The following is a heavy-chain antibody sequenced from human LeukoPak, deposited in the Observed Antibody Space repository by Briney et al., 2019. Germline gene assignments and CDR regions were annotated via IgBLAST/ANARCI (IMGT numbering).Heavy chain of an antibody. CDR2: ISSSGGST. Sequence: GGSLRLFCAASGFTFSSYAMTWVRQAPGKGLEWVSSISSSGGSTYYADSVRGRFTISRDNSKNTLYLQMNSLRAEDTAIYYCAKDLVTGSLDYWGQGTLVTVSS. V-gene: IGHV3-23*01. J-gene: IGHJ4*02. CDR1: GFTFSSYA. D-gene: IGHD3-10*01. CDR3: AKDLVTGSLDY.